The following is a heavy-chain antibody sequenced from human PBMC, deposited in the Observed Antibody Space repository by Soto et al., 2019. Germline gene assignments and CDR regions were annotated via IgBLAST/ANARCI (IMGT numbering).Heavy chain of an antibody. J-gene: IGHJ6*02. D-gene: IGHD6-19*01. CDR1: GFTFSSYA. CDR3: ASDYSSGWTPSGGMDV. Sequence: QVQLVESGGGVVQPGRSLRLSCAASGFTFSSYAMHWVRQAPGKGLEWVAVISYDGSNKYYADSVKGRFTISRDNSKNTLYLQMNSLRAEDTAVYYCASDYSSGWTPSGGMDVWGQGTTVTVSS. CDR2: ISYDGSNK. V-gene: IGHV3-30-3*01.